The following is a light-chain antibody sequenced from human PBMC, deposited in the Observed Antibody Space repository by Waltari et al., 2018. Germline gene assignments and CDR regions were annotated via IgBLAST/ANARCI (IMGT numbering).Light chain of an antibody. CDR1: SSDVGGYNS. Sequence: QSALTQPASVSGSPGQSITISSTGTSSDVGGYNSVSWYQDHPGQAPKVIIYDVSARPTGISERFSGSKSGNTASLTISGLQAEDEADYYCSSQSSDNVVLFGGGTKLTVL. CDR2: DVS. V-gene: IGLV2-14*03. CDR3: SSQSSDNVVL. J-gene: IGLJ2*01.